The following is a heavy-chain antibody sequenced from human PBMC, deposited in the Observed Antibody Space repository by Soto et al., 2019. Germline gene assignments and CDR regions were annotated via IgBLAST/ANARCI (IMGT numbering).Heavy chain of an antibody. D-gene: IGHD2-15*01. CDR2: IDPSDSYT. Sequence: GESLKISCKGSGYSFTSYWISWVRQMPGKGLEWMGRIDPSDSYTNYSPSFQGHVTISADKSISTAYLQWSSLKASDTAMYYCARQRCSGGSCFYYYGMDVWRQGTTVTVSS. J-gene: IGHJ6*02. CDR3: ARQRCSGGSCFYYYGMDV. CDR1: GYSFTSYW. V-gene: IGHV5-10-1*01.